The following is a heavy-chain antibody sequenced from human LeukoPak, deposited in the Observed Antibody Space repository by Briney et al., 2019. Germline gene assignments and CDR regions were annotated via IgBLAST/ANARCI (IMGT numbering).Heavy chain of an antibody. V-gene: IGHV4-34*01. CDR2: INHSGSA. Sequence: PSETLSLTCAVSGGSFSGYYWTWIRQPPGKGLEWIGEINHSGSANYNPSPKSRVTISLDTSKNQFSLKVSSVTAADTAVYYCARDLPIVGATSWFDPWGQGTLVTVSS. CDR1: GGSFSGYY. CDR3: ARDLPIVGATSWFDP. J-gene: IGHJ5*02. D-gene: IGHD1-26*01.